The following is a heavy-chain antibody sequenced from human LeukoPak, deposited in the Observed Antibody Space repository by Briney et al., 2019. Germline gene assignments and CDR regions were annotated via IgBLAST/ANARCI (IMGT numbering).Heavy chain of an antibody. J-gene: IGHJ4*02. CDR1: GYTFTGYY. CDR2: MNPNSGNT. D-gene: IGHD1-26*01. V-gene: IGHV1-8*02. Sequence: GASVKVSCKASGYTFTGYYMHWVRQAPGQGLEWMGWMNPNSGNTGYAQKFQGRVTMTRNTSISTAYMELSSLRSEDTAVYYCASYHREVGKLADYWGQGTLVTVSS. CDR3: ASYHREVGKLADY.